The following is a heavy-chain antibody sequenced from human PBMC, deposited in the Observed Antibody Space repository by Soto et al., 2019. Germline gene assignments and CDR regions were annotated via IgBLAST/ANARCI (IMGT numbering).Heavy chain of an antibody. J-gene: IGHJ5*02. D-gene: IGHD6-13*01. Sequence: PGESLKISCKGSGYSFTSYWIVWVRQMPGKGLEWMGIIYPGDSDIRYSPSFQGQVTISADKSISTAYLQWSSLKASDTAMYYCARHRPLAAAGLNWFDPWGQGTLVTVSS. CDR2: IYPGDSDI. CDR3: ARHRPLAAAGLNWFDP. V-gene: IGHV5-51*01. CDR1: GYSFTSYW.